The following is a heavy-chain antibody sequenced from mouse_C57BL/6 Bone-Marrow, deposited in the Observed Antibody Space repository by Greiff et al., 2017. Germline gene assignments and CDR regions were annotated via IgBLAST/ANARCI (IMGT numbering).Heavy chain of an antibody. Sequence: DVMLVESGGGLVKPGGSLKLSCAASGFTFSDYGMHWVRQAPEKGLEWVAYISSGSSTIYYADTVKGRFTISRDNAKNTLFLQMTSLRSEDTARYYCARGYFDVWGTGTTVTVSS. V-gene: IGHV5-17*01. CDR3: ARGYFDV. CDR2: ISSGSSTI. CDR1: GFTFSDYG. J-gene: IGHJ1*03.